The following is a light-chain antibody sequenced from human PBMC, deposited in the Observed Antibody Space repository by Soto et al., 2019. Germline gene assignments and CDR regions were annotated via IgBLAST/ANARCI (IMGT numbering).Light chain of an antibody. CDR3: QQYKDWPRT. J-gene: IGKJ4*01. Sequence: DIVMTQSPATLSVSPGDGATLACRASQRVXSNLVWYQPKPGQTPRFLXDCASTMPTGSPARFSGSGSGTEFTLTIISLHSEDSAVYYCQQYKDWPRTFGGGTKVDIK. CDR1: QRVXSN. CDR2: CAS. V-gene: IGKV3D-15*01.